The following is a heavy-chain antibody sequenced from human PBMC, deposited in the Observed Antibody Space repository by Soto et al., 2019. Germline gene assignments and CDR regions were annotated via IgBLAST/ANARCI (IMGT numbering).Heavy chain of an antibody. CDR1: GFTFSDYS. D-gene: IGHD3-10*01. CDR2: ISSTSNYI. Sequence: EVQLVESGGGLVKPGGSLRLSCAASGFTFSDYSINWVRQAPGKGLEWVSSISSTSNYIYYADSVKGRFTISRDNAKNSLYLQMNSLRAEDTAVYYCARPLSGTYYPNLAAFDIWGQGTMVTVSS. J-gene: IGHJ3*02. CDR3: ARPLSGTYYPNLAAFDI. V-gene: IGHV3-21*02.